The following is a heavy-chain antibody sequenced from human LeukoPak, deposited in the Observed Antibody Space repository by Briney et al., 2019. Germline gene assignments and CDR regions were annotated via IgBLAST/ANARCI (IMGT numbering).Heavy chain of an antibody. Sequence: GGSLRLSCAASGFTFSSFTMNWVRQAPGKGLEWVSSITSSSSYIYYADSVKGRFTISRDNAKNSLYLQMNSLRAEDTAVYYCARDDGNYYDSSGFDYWGQGTLVTVSS. CDR3: ARDDGNYYDSSGFDY. CDR2: ITSSSSYI. D-gene: IGHD3-22*01. V-gene: IGHV3-21*01. CDR1: GFTFSSFT. J-gene: IGHJ4*02.